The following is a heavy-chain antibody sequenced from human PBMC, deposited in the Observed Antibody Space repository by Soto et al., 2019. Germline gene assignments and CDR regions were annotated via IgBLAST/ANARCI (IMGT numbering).Heavy chain of an antibody. CDR3: ARGAAVAGWYYYYYGMDV. J-gene: IGHJ6*02. D-gene: IGHD6-19*01. CDR2: INPNSGGT. Sequence: QVQLVQSGAEVKKPGASVKVSCKASGYTFTGYYMHWVRQAPGQGLEWMGWINPNSGGTNYAQKFQGWVTMTRDTSISTAYMELSRLRSDDTAVYYCARGAAVAGWYYYYYGMDVWGQGTTVTVSS. CDR1: GYTFTGYY. V-gene: IGHV1-2*04.